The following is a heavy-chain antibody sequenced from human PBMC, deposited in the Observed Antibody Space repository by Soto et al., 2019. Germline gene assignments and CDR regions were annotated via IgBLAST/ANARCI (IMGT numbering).Heavy chain of an antibody. CDR2: IRSKANSYAT. CDR1: GFTFSGSA. Sequence: EVQLVESGGGLVQPGGFLKLSCAASGFTFSGSAMHWVRQASGKGLEWVGRIRSKANSYATAYAASVKGRFTISRDDSKNTAYLQMNSLKTEDTAVYYCTRLLVVPARLGLLYGMDVWGQGTTVTVSS. CDR3: TRLLVVPARLGLLYGMDV. D-gene: IGHD2-2*01. V-gene: IGHV3-73*02. J-gene: IGHJ6*02.